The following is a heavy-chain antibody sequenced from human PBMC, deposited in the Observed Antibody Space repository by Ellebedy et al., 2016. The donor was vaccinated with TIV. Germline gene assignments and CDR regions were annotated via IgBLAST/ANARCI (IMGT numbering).Heavy chain of an antibody. Sequence: GESLKISCAASGFTFSNAWMNRGRQAPGKGLEWVGRIKSKTDGGAADYAAPVKGRFTISRDDSKNTLYLQMNSLKTEDTAVYFCTTVYRYSYDSVWGQGILVTVSS. J-gene: IGHJ4*02. CDR1: GFTFSNAW. CDR2: IKSKTDGGAA. V-gene: IGHV3-15*01. CDR3: TTVYRYSYDSV. D-gene: IGHD5-18*01.